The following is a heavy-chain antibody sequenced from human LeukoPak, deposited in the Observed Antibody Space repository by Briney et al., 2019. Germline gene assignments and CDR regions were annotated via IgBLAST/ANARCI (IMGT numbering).Heavy chain of an antibody. CDR3: ARHGSAAAGIRYYYYYMDV. CDR1: GYSFTSYW. V-gene: IGHV5-51*01. Sequence: GESLKISCKGSGYSFTSYWIGWVRQMPGKGLEWMGIIYPGDSDTRYSPSFQGQVTISADKSISTAYLQWSSLKASDTAMYYCARHGSAAAGIRYYYYYMDVWGKGTTVTVSS. D-gene: IGHD6-13*01. CDR2: IYPGDSDT. J-gene: IGHJ6*03.